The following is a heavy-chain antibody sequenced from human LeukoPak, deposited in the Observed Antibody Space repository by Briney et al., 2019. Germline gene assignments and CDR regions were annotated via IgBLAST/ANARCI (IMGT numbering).Heavy chain of an antibody. V-gene: IGHV4-4*08. Sequence: SETLSLTCTVSGGSISSYYWSWIRQPPGKGLEWIGRISSSGSTSYNPSLKSRLTIAVDPSHNQFSLKLSSVTAADTAVYFCARGPYSYDSSGAFDIWGQGTMVTVSS. J-gene: IGHJ3*02. CDR2: ISSSGST. CDR3: ARGPYSYDSSGAFDI. D-gene: IGHD3-22*01. CDR1: GGSISSYY.